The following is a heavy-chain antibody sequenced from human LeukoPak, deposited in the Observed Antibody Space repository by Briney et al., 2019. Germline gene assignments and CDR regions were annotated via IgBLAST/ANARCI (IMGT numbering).Heavy chain of an antibody. CDR1: GGSISSSSYY. J-gene: IGHJ4*02. V-gene: IGHV4-61*01. D-gene: IGHD4-23*01. CDR2: IYYSGST. Sequence: SETLSLTCTVSGGSISSSSYYWSWIRQPPGKGLEWIGYIYYSGSTNYNPSLKSRVTISVDTSKNQFSLKLSSVTAADTAVYYCARESLGYGRNPFDYWGQGTLVTVSS. CDR3: ARESLGYGRNPFDY.